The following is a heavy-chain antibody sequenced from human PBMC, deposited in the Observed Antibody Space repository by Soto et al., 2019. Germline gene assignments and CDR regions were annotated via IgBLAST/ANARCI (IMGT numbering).Heavy chain of an antibody. D-gene: IGHD3-22*01. V-gene: IGHV3-64*01. CDR2: ISSYGGST. Sequence: EVPLVESGGGLVQPGGSLRLSCAASGFTFSSYAMHWVRQAPGKGLEYVSAISSYGGSTYYANSVKGRFTISRDNSKNTLYLQMGSPRAEDMAVYYCARDPDSSGYYYFDYWGQGTLVTVSS. CDR3: ARDPDSSGYYYFDY. J-gene: IGHJ4*02. CDR1: GFTFSSYA.